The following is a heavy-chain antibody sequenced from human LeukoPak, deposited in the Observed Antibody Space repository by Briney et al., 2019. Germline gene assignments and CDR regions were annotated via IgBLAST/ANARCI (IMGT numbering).Heavy chain of an antibody. CDR3: ARGYYYGSGRPGDNWFDP. J-gene: IGHJ5*02. CDR1: GASMSRSDW. D-gene: IGHD3-10*01. V-gene: IGHV4-4*02. CDR2: IPHSGNT. Sequence: PSETLSLTCAVSGASMSRSDWWTWVRQPPGKGLEWIGEIPHSGNTNYNPSLRGRVTISLDKSKNQFSLNLSSVTAADTAVYYCARGYYYGSGRPGDNWFDPWGQGMLVTISA.